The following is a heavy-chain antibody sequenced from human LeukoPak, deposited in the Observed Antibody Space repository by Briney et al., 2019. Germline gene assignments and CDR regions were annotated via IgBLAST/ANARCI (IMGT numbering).Heavy chain of an antibody. V-gene: IGHV4-4*07. J-gene: IGHJ3*02. Sequence: PSETLSLTCTVSGGSISSYYWSWIRQPAGKGLEWIGRIYTSGSTNYNPFLKSRVTMSVDTSKNQFSLKLSSVTAADTAVYYCARDGSSTSCYTRRCPPDIWGQGTMVTVSS. CDR1: GGSISSYY. D-gene: IGHD2-2*02. CDR3: ARDGSSTSCYTRRCPPDI. CDR2: IYTSGST.